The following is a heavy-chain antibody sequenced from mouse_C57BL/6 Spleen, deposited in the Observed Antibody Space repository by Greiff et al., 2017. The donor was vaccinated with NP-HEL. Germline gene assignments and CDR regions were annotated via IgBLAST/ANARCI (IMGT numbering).Heavy chain of an antibody. CDR1: GFTFSSYG. J-gene: IGHJ1*03. Sequence: EVMLVESGGDLVKPGGSLKLSCAASGFTFSSYGMSWVRQTPDTRLEWVATISSGGSYTYYPDSVKGRFALSRDNAKNTLYLQMSSLKAEDKAMYCCAVSRYFDVWGTGTTVTVSS. V-gene: IGHV5-6*02. CDR3: AVSRYFDV. CDR2: ISSGGSYT.